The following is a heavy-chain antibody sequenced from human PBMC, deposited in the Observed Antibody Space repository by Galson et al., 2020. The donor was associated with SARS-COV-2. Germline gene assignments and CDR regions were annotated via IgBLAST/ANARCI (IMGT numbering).Heavy chain of an antibody. J-gene: IGHJ4*02. D-gene: IGHD3-22*01. V-gene: IGHV1-2*06. Sequence: ASVKVSCKASGYTFTDYSMHWVRQAPGQGLEWMGRINPNDGGTNYPQRFQGRVTMTRDTSISTAYMELSRLRSDDTAVYFCARDKGTESSCYAFDFWGQGTLVTVSS. CDR1: GYTFTDYS. CDR3: ARDKGTESSCYAFDF. CDR2: INPNDGGT.